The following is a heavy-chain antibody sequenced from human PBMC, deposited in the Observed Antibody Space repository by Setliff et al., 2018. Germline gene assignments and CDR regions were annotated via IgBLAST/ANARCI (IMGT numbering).Heavy chain of an antibody. D-gene: IGHD1-26*01. V-gene: IGHV4-61*02. CDR1: GGSISSGSYY. Sequence: PSETLSLTCSVSGGSISSGSYYWGWIRQSPGKGLEWVGRLHTSGSTNYNPSLKSRVTISVDTSKNQFSLNLSSVTAADTAVYFCARDNPIVGATDYWGQGILVTVSS. J-gene: IGHJ4*02. CDR3: ARDNPIVGATDY. CDR2: LHTSGST.